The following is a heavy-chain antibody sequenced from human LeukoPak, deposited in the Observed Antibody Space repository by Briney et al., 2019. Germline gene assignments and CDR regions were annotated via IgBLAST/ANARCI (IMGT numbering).Heavy chain of an antibody. CDR2: IYSGGST. V-gene: IGHV3-53*01. J-gene: IGHJ6*03. D-gene: IGHD2-2*01. CDR1: GFTFSSYA. CDR3: ARASSTSDYYYYYMDV. Sequence: PGGSLRLSCAASGFTFSSYAMSWVRQAPGKGLEWVSVIYSGGSTYYADSVKGRFTISRDNSKNTLYLQMNSLRAEDTAVYYCARASSTSDYYYYYMDVWGKGTTVTVSS.